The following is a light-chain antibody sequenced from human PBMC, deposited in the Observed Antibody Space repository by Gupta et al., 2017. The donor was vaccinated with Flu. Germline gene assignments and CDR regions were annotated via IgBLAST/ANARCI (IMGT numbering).Light chain of an antibody. J-gene: IGKJ1*01. CDR1: QSVLYSSNNKNY. Sequence: SVGERATINCKSSQSVLYSSNNKNYLTWYQQKPGQPPKLLIYWASTRESGVPDRFSGSGSVTDFTLTISSLQAEDVAVYYCQQYYSTPWTFGQGTKVEIK. CDR2: WAS. V-gene: IGKV4-1*01. CDR3: QQYYSTPWT.